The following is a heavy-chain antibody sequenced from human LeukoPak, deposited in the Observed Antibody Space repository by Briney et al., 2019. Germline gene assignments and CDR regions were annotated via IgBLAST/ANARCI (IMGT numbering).Heavy chain of an antibody. J-gene: IGHJ3*02. CDR3: AREAPVAAGSDAFDI. V-gene: IGHV1-18*01. D-gene: IGHD6-19*01. CDR1: GYTFTTYG. Sequence: ASVKVSCKASGYTFTTYGISWMRQAPGQGREWMGWISPYNGNTKYAQKLQGRVTMTTDTSTSTAYMELTSLRSDDTAVYYCAREAPVAAGSDAFDIWGQGTMVTVSS. CDR2: ISPYNGNT.